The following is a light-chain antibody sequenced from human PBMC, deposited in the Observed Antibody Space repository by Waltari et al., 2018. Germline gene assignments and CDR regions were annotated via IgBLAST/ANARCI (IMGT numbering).Light chain of an antibody. Sequence: EIVLTQSPATLSLSPGERATLSCRASQGVSSYLAWYQQKPGQAHRLLIYDASSRATGIPASVSGSGSGTVFTLTISSLGPEDFAVYYCQQRSNWPRTFGQGTKVEI. V-gene: IGKV3-11*01. CDR2: DAS. CDR1: QGVSSY. CDR3: QQRSNWPRT. J-gene: IGKJ1*01.